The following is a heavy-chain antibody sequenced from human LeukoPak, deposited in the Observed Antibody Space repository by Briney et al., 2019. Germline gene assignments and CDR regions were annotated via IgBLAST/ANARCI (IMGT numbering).Heavy chain of an antibody. J-gene: IGHJ4*02. Sequence: GGSLRLSCAASGFTFSSYWMSWVRQAPGKGLEWVANIKQDGSEKYYVDSVKGRFTISRDNAKNSLYLQMNSLRAEDTAVYYRARDGDTAMALDYWGQGTLVTVYS. CDR3: ARDGDTAMALDY. CDR2: IKQDGSEK. V-gene: IGHV3-7*01. CDR1: GFTFSSYW. D-gene: IGHD5-18*01.